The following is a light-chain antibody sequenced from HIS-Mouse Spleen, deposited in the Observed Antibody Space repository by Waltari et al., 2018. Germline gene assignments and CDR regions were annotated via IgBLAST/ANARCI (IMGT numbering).Light chain of an antibody. J-gene: IGLJ1*01. Sequence: QSALTQPASVSGSPGQSITISCTGTSSDVGGYNYVSWYQQHPGKAPKLMIDDVSSRPSGVSNRFSGSKSGNTASLTISGLQAEDEADYYCSSYTSSSTLVFGTGTKVTVL. CDR1: SSDVGGYNY. CDR3: SSYTSSSTLV. CDR2: DVS. V-gene: IGLV2-14*03.